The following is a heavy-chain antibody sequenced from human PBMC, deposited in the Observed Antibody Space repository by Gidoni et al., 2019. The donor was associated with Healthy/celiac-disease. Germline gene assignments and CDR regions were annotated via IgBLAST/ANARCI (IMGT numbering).Heavy chain of an antibody. CDR1: GSTLDDYA. D-gene: IGHD3-16*01. V-gene: IGHV3-9*01. CDR2: ISWNSGTI. CDR3: AKDIRPLGNAFDI. J-gene: IGHJ3*02. Sequence: EVQLLESGGGLVQPGRSLRLSCAASGSTLDDYATHWVRQAPGKGLGWVSGISWNSGTIDYADSVKGRFTISRDNAKNSLYLQMNSLRAEDTALYYCAKDIRPLGNAFDIWGQGTMVTVSS.